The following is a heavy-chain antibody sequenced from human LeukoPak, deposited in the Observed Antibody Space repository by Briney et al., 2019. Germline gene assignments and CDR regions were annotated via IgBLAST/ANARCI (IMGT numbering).Heavy chain of an antibody. CDR3: ARVTTVTEPVPAMDV. CDR2: IKQDGSEK. D-gene: IGHD4-17*01. Sequence: GGSLRLSCAASGFTFSSYWMSWVRQAPGKWLEWVANIKQDGSEKYYVDSVKGRFTISRDNAKNSLYLQMNSLRAEDTAVYYCARVTTVTEPVPAMDVWGKGTTVTISS. CDR1: GFTFSSYW. J-gene: IGHJ6*03. V-gene: IGHV3-7*01.